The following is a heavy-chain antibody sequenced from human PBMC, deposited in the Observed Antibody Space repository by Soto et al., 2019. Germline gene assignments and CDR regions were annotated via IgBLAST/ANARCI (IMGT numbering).Heavy chain of an antibody. CDR3: AREIATTGEYYFDY. V-gene: IGHV3-74*01. Sequence: EVPLVESGGGLVQPGGSLRLSCAASGFTFSSYWMHWVRQAPGKGLVWVSRINRDGSSTNYADSARGRVTISRDNAKNTLYLQVNGLRAEDTAVYYCAREIATTGEYYFDYWGQGILVTVSS. J-gene: IGHJ4*02. D-gene: IGHD6-13*01. CDR1: GFTFSSYW. CDR2: INRDGSST.